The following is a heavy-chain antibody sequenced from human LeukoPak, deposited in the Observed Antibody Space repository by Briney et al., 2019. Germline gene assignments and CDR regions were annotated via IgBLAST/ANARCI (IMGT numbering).Heavy chain of an antibody. V-gene: IGHV1-2*02. CDR3: AKGPPVSDNDWYFDL. D-gene: IGHD1-1*01. Sequence: ASVKVSCKASGYTFTGYYMHWVRQAPGQGLEWMGWINPNSGGTNYAQKFQGRVTMTRDTSISTAYMELSRLRSDDTAVYFCAKGPPVSDNDWYFDLWGRGTLVTVSS. CDR1: GYTFTGYY. CDR2: INPNSGGT. J-gene: IGHJ2*01.